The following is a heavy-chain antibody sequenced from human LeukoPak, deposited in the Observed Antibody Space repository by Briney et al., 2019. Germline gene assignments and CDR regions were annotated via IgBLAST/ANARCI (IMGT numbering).Heavy chain of an antibody. V-gene: IGHV3-30-3*01. CDR2: ISYDGSNK. J-gene: IGHJ3*02. Sequence: GGSLRLSCAASGFTFSSYAMHWVRQAPGKGLEWVAVISYDGSNKYYADSVKGRFTISRDNAKNSLYLQMNSLRDEDTAVYYCARDGVNTIFGVVTHDAFDIWGQGTMVTVSS. CDR3: ARDGVNTIFGVVTHDAFDI. D-gene: IGHD3-3*01. CDR1: GFTFSSYA.